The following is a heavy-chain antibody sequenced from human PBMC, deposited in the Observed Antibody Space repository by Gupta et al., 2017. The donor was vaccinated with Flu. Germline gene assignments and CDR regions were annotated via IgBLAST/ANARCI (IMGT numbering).Heavy chain of an antibody. V-gene: IGHV5-51*01. CDR1: TFTSHW. Sequence: TFTSHWIGWVRQMPGKGLEWLGIIYPGDSDTTYSPSFEGHVTISGDKSITTAYLQWSGLKASDSAIYYCARVLGSSRGWSSDSWGQGTQVIVSS. J-gene: IGHJ5*02. CDR3: ARVLGSSRGWSSDS. CDR2: IYPGDSDT. D-gene: IGHD6-19*01.